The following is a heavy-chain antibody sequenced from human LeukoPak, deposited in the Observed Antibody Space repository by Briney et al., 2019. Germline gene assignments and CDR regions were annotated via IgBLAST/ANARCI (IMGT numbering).Heavy chain of an antibody. J-gene: IGHJ3*02. CDR3: AIFKYSYSSSWYMDAFDI. Sequence: ASVKVSCKASGYTFTSYDINWVRQATGQGLEWMGWMNPNSGNTGYAQKFQGRVTITRNTSISTAYMELSSLRSEDTAVYYCAIFKYSYSSSWYMDAFDIWGQGTMVTVSS. CDR1: GYTFTSYD. V-gene: IGHV1-8*03. D-gene: IGHD6-13*01. CDR2: MNPNSGNT.